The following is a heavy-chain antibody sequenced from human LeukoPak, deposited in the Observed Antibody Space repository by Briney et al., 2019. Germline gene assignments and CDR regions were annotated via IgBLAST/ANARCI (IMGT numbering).Heavy chain of an antibody. CDR1: GFTFSDHH. CDR2: IGDSGTPI. J-gene: IGHJ4*02. Sequence: GGSLRLSCAASGFTFSDHHMSWIRQAPGKGLEWVSYIGDSGTPIYYADSVKGRFTVSRDNAKNSLFLQMDSLRAEDTAVYYCARDRRPSVYGGLDNWGQGTLVTVSS. V-gene: IGHV3-11*04. D-gene: IGHD4/OR15-4a*01. CDR3: ARDRRPSVYGGLDN.